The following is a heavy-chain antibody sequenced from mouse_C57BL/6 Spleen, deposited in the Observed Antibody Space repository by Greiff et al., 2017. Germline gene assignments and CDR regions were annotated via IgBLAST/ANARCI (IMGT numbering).Heavy chain of an antibody. Sequence: QVQLKQSGAELVKPGASVTLSCKASGYTFTEYTIHWVKQRSGQGLEWIGWFYPGSGSIKYNEKFKDKATLTADKSSSPVYMELSRLTSEDSAVYCCAIHEWDYGSSPYWYFDVWGTGTTVTVSS. D-gene: IGHD1-1*01. CDR1: GYTFTEYT. CDR2: FYPGSGSI. J-gene: IGHJ1*03. V-gene: IGHV1-62-2*01. CDR3: AIHEWDYGSSPYWYFDV.